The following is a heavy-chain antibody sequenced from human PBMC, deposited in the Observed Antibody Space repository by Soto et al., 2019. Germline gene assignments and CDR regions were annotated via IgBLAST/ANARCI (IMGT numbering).Heavy chain of an antibody. Sequence: SETLSLTCAVSGDSLSSSNWWSWVRQPPGKGLEWIAETHHSGSTNYNPSLKSRVTISVDKSNNQLSLKLSSVTAADTAVYYCARDRYAYSDTSTQGFDYWGQGTLVTVSS. CDR2: THHSGST. V-gene: IGHV4-4*02. CDR3: ARDRYAYSDTSTQGFDY. CDR1: GDSLSSSNW. D-gene: IGHD3-22*01. J-gene: IGHJ4*02.